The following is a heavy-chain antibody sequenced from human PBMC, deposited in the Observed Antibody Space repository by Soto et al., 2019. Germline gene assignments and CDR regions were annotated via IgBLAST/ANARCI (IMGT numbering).Heavy chain of an antibody. J-gene: IGHJ4*02. CDR2: VSAYNGYT. D-gene: IGHD6-19*01. CDR1: GFTFTSYG. Sequence: QVQLVQSGAEVKQPGASVKVSCKASGFTFTSYGFSWVRQAPGEGLEWMGWVSAYNGYTTYAQKLQGRVTMTTDTSTNTAYMELRSLRSDDTAVYYCARAGRSIAVALSDSWGQGTLVTVSS. V-gene: IGHV1-18*01. CDR3: ARAGRSIAVALSDS.